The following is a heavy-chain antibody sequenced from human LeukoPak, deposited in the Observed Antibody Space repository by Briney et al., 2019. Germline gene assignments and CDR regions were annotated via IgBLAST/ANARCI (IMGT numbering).Heavy chain of an antibody. J-gene: IGHJ4*02. Sequence: PGGSLRLSCAASGFTFSSYSMNWVRQAPGKGLEWVSSISSSSSYIYYVDSVKGRFTISRDNAKNSLYLQMNSLRAEDTGVYYCARGQLYYDSSGFDYWGQGTLVTVSS. CDR2: ISSSSSYI. CDR3: ARGQLYYDSSGFDY. V-gene: IGHV3-21*01. D-gene: IGHD3-22*01. CDR1: GFTFSSYS.